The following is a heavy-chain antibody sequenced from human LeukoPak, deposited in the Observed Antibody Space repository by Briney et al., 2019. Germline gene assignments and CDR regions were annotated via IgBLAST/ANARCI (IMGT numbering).Heavy chain of an antibody. CDR3: ARHVTISGPYDASDI. V-gene: IGHV4-39*01. Sequence: SETLSLTCTVSGGSISSSSAYWGWIRQPPGKGLEWIGSIYYSKNTYYNPSLKSRVTISVDTSKNQFSLKLRSVTAADTAVYYCARHVTISGPYDASDIWGQGTMVTVSP. D-gene: IGHD5-24*01. CDR1: GGSISSSSAY. J-gene: IGHJ3*02. CDR2: IYYSKNT.